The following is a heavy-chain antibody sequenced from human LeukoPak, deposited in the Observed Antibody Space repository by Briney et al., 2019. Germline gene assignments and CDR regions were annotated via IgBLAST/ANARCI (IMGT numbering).Heavy chain of an antibody. CDR2: ISSSANTI. Sequence: GGSLRLSCAASKFTFSDYYMSWIRQAPGKGLEWVSYISSSANTIKYADSVKGRFTISRDNAKNSLYLQMNSLRAEDTAVYYCAREAITMVRDYYFDYWGQGTLVTVSS. D-gene: IGHD3-10*01. CDR3: AREAITMVRDYYFDY. V-gene: IGHV3-11*04. J-gene: IGHJ4*02. CDR1: KFTFSDYY.